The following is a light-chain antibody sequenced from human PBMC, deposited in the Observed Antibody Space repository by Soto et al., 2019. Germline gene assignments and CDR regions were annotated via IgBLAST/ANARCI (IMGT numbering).Light chain of an antibody. Sequence: QSVLTQPRSVSGSPGQSVTISCTGTSSDVGGYNYVSWYQQHPGKAPKLMIYDVNKRPSGVPDRFSGSKSGNTASLTISGLQAEDEADYYCCSYAGSYTLVFGTGTKLTDL. CDR3: CSYAGSYTLV. V-gene: IGLV2-11*01. CDR2: DVN. CDR1: SSDVGGYNY. J-gene: IGLJ1*01.